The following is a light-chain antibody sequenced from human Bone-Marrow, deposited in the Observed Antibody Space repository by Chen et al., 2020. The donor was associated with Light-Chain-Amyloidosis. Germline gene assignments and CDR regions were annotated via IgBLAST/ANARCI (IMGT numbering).Light chain of an antibody. V-gene: IGLV3-21*02. CDR3: QVWDRGSDRPV. CDR1: NIGSTS. Sequence: SYVLTQPSSVSVAPGQTATIACGGNNIGSTSVHWYQQRPGQAPLLVVYEDSDRPSGIPDRLCGADSGNTATLTVSRVEAGDAADYYCQVWDRGSDRPVFGGGTNLPVL. CDR2: EDS. J-gene: IGLJ3*02.